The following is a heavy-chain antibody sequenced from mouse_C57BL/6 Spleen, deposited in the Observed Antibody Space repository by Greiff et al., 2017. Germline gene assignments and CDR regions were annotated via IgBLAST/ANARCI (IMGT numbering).Heavy chain of an antibody. CDR2: IDPSDSET. CDR3: ARGGAGALFDY. D-gene: IGHD4-1*01. J-gene: IGHJ2*01. Sequence: QVQLKQPGAELVRPGSSVKLSCKASGYTFTSYWMHWVKQRPIQGLEWIGNIDPSDSETHYNQKFKDKATLTVDKSSSTAYMQLSSLTSEDSAVYYCARGGAGALFDYWGQGTTLTVSS. CDR1: GYTFTSYW. V-gene: IGHV1-52*01.